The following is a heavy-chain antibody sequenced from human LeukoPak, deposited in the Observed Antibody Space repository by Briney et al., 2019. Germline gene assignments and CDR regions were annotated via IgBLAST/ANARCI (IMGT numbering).Heavy chain of an antibody. J-gene: IGHJ4*02. Sequence: PSETLSLTCPVSAGSISSSSYYWGWIRQPPGTGLEWIGSIYYSGSTYYNPSLKSRVTISVDTSKNQFSLKLSSVTAADTAVYYCARHCITMIVVDTPYYFDYWGQGTLVTVSS. CDR2: IYYSGST. CDR3: ARHCITMIVVDTPYYFDY. V-gene: IGHV4-39*01. CDR1: AGSISSSSYY. D-gene: IGHD3-22*01.